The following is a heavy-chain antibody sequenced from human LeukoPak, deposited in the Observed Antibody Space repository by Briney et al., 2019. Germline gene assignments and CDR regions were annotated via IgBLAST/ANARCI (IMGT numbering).Heavy chain of an antibody. V-gene: IGHV4-59*01. J-gene: IGHJ3*02. D-gene: IGHD2-8*01. CDR2: IYYSGST. CDR3: ARDRDAISGAFDI. Sequence: SETLSLTCSVSGASITGYYWSWIRQPAGKGLEWIGYIYYSGSTNYNPSLKSRVTISVDTSKNQFSLKLSSVTAADTAVYYCARDRDAISGAFDIWGQGTMVTVSS. CDR1: GASITGYY.